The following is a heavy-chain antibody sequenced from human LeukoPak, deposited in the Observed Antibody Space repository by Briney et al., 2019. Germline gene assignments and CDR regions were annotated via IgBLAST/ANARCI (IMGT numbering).Heavy chain of an antibody. V-gene: IGHV3-23*01. D-gene: IGHD3-9*01. CDR1: GFSFNTYA. CDR3: AKVRTTGYSTFDY. J-gene: IGHJ4*02. Sequence: GGSLGLSCVASGFSFNTYAMSWVRQAPGKGLEWVSGFTTAGDTTHYADSVKGRFTVSRDNSKNTLYLEMNSLRADDTAVYFCAKVRTTGYSTFDYWGQGTLVTVSS. CDR2: FTTAGDTT.